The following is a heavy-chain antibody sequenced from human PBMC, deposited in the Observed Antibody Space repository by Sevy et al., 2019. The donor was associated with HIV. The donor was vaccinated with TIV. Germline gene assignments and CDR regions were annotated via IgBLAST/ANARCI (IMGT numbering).Heavy chain of an antibody. V-gene: IGHV3-33*01. CDR3: ATGLYYYDSSGYSGDAFDI. CDR2: IWYDGSNK. CDR1: GFTFSSYG. D-gene: IGHD3-22*01. Sequence: GGSLRLSCAASGFTFSSYGMHWVRQAPGKGLEWVVVIWYDGSNKYYADSVKGRFTISRDNSKNTLYLQMNSLRAEDTAVYYCATGLYYYDSSGYSGDAFDIWGQGTMVTVSS. J-gene: IGHJ3*02.